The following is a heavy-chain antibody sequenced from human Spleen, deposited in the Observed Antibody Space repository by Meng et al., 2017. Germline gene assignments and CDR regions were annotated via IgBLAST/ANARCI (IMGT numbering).Heavy chain of an antibody. CDR3: ASFDHIPRRNYFDY. V-gene: IGHV4-59*04. CDR2: IHHSGSA. D-gene: IGHD2-2*01. CDR1: GGSTTLYS. J-gene: IGHJ4*02. Sequence: QVQLQESGPGLVKASETLSLTCTVSGGSTTLYSWSRIRQPPGKGLEWIGYIHHSGSAYYNPSLKSRVSISVDTSKNQFSLNLNSMTAADTAVYYCASFDHIPRRNYFDYWGQGTLVTVSS.